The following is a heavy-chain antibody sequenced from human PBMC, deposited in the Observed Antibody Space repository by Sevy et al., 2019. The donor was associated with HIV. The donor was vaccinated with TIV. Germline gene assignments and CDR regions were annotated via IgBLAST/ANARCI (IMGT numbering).Heavy chain of an antibody. V-gene: IGHV3-23*01. J-gene: IGHJ3*02. Sequence: GGSLRLSCAASGFTFSSYAMSWVRQAPGKGLEWVSAISGSGGSTYYADSVKGRFTTSRDNSKNTLYLQMNSLRAEDTAVYYCAKDSFRLNAFDIWGQGTMVTVSS. CDR2: ISGSGGST. CDR1: GFTFSSYA. CDR3: AKDSFRLNAFDI.